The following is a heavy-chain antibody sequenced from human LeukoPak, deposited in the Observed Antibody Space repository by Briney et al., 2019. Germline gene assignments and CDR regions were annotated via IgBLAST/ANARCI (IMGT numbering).Heavy chain of an antibody. J-gene: IGHJ4*02. CDR3: VRGTGY. CDR1: RFTFTTSL. Sequence: GGSLRLSSLLSRFTFTTSLTHCVRQDPRNGLEYVSAISSNGDDTYYPNPVKGRFTISRDNSKNTLYLQMSSLRPDDTSVYFCVRGTGYWGQGTLVAVSS. V-gene: IGHV3-64D*06. CDR2: ISSNGDDT.